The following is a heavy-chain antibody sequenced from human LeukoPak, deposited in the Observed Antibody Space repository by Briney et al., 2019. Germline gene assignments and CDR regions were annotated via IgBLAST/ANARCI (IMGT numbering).Heavy chain of an antibody. CDR2: ISNDGTTT. Sequence: GESLRLSCAASGFTFSGHSMHWVRQAPGKGLVWISGISNDGTTTNYADSVKGRFTISRDNAKNTLYLQMKSLRAEDTAVYYCARGWFGPDSWDQGAMVTVSS. V-gene: IGHV3-74*01. J-gene: IGHJ3*02. CDR3: ARGWFGPDS. CDR1: GFTFSGHS. D-gene: IGHD3-10*01.